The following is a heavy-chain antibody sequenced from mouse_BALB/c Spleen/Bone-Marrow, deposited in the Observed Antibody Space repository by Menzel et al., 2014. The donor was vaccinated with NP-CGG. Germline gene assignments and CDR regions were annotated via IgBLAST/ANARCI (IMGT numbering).Heavy chain of an antibody. CDR3: TRWRFITTATYAMDY. CDR2: IYPGSGST. Sequence: LQQSGSELVRPGASVKLSCKASGYTFTSYWMHWVKPRPGQGLEWIGNIYPGSGSTNYDEKFKSKATLTVDTSSSTAYMQLSSLTSEDSAVYYCTRWRFITTATYAMDYWGQGTSVTVSS. V-gene: IGHV1S22*01. CDR1: GYTFTSYW. D-gene: IGHD1-2*01. J-gene: IGHJ4*01.